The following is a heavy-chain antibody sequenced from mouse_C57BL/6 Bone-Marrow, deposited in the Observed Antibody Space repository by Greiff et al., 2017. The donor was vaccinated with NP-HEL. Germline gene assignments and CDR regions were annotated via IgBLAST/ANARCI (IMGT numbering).Heavy chain of an antibody. CDR2: IYPGGGYT. CDR3: ARGGGFYAMDY. CDR1: GYTFTNYW. V-gene: IGHV1-63*01. Sequence: VQLQQSGAELVRPGTSVKMSCKASGYTFTNYWIGWAKQRPGHGLEWIGDIYPGGGYTNYNEKFKGQATLTADKSSSTAYMQFSSLTSEDSAIYYCARGGGFYAMDYWGQGTSVTVSS. J-gene: IGHJ4*01.